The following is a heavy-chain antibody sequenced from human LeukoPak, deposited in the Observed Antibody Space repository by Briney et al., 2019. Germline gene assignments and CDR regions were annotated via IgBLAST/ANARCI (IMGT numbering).Heavy chain of an antibody. CDR1: GFTFTNYW. V-gene: IGHV3-7*01. D-gene: IGHD3-16*01. CDR3: ARDATRGGDFDK. J-gene: IGHJ4*02. Sequence: GSLRLSCAASGFTFTNYWMAWVRQAPGKGLEWVANINQGGSETYYVEYVKGRFTISRDNAKNSLYLQMNTLRAEDTAVYYCARDATRGGDFDKWGQGILVTVSS. CDR2: INQGGSET.